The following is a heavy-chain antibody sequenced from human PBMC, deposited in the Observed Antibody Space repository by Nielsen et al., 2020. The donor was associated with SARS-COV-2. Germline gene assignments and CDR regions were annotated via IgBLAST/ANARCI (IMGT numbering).Heavy chain of an antibody. Sequence: SAKAPCKASGGICSSNAISWGPQTPRQGLEWVGRIIPILGIANYAQKFQGRVTITADKSRSTAYMELSSLRSEDTAVYYCATPPERYSSKFYYYYMDVWGKGTTVTVSS. CDR3: ATPPERYSSKFYYYYMDV. CDR1: GGICSSNA. CDR2: IIPILGIA. D-gene: IGHD6-13*01. J-gene: IGHJ6*03. V-gene: IGHV1-69*04.